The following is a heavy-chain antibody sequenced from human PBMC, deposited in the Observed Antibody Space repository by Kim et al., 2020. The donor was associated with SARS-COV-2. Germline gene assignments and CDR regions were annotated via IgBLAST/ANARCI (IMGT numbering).Heavy chain of an antibody. V-gene: IGHV3-7*03. Sequence: GGSLRLSCTASGFTFSNYWMSWVRQAPGKGLEWVANINQDGSEKYYVDSVKGRFTISRDNAKNSMDLQMNSLGGEDTAIYYCERRAVVAAGAGGFWGQGTLVTVSS. CDR1: GFTFSNYW. J-gene: IGHJ4*02. D-gene: IGHD6-13*01. CDR2: INQDGSEK. CDR3: ERRAVVAAGAGGF.